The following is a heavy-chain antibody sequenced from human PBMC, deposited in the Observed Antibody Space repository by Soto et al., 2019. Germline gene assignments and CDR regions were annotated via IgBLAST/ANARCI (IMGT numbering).Heavy chain of an antibody. J-gene: IGHJ4*02. CDR3: ARHRGPTGPNY. V-gene: IGHV4-39*01. Sequence: TLSLTCTVSGDSISSSNYHLGWIRQPPGKGLEWIGSVYYSGSTYYNPSLKGRVTISIDASKNQFSLNLNSVTATDTAVYYCARHRGPTGPNYWGQGTLVTVSS. D-gene: IGHD3-10*01. CDR1: GDSISSSNYH. CDR2: VYYSGST.